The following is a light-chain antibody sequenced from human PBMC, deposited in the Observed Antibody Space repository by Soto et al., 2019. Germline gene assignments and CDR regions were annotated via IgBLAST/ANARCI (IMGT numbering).Light chain of an antibody. J-gene: IGLJ1*01. Sequence: QSALTQPASVSGSPGQSITISCTGTSSDVGGYNYVSWYQQHPGKAPKIMIYDVSNRPSGVSNRFSGSKSSNMPALYISGLQAEDEADYYCSSYTSSSTYVSATGTKLTVL. V-gene: IGLV2-14*01. CDR3: SSYTSSSTYV. CDR2: DVS. CDR1: SSDVGGYNY.